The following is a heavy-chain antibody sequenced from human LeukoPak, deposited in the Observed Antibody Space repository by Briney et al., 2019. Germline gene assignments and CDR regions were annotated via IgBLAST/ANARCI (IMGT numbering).Heavy chain of an antibody. J-gene: IGHJ3*02. CDR3: ARPDDYGDSHDAFDI. D-gene: IGHD4-17*01. CDR1: GFTFSSYS. CDR2: ISSSSSYI. V-gene: IGHV3-21*01. Sequence: PGGSLRLSCAASGFTFSSYSMNWVRQAPGKGLEWVSSISSSSSYIYHADSVKGRFTISRDNAKNSLYLQMSSLRAEDTAVYYCARPDDYGDSHDAFDIWGQGTMVTVSS.